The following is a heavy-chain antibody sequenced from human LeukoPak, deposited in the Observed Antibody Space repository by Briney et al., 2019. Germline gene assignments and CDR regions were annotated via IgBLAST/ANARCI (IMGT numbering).Heavy chain of an antibody. CDR2: ISGSGGST. Sequence: GGSLRLSCAASGFTFSSYGMSWVRQAPGKGLEWVSAISGSGGSTYYADSVKGRFTISRDNSKNSLYLQMNSQRAEDTAVYYCARDIARGSSGYDYYWGQGTLVTVSS. J-gene: IGHJ4*02. V-gene: IGHV3-23*01. CDR3: ARDIARGSSGYDYY. D-gene: IGHD5-12*01. CDR1: GFTFSSYG.